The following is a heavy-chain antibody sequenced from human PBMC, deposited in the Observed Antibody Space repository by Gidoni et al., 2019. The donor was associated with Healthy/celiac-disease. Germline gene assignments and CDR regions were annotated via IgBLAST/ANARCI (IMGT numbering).Heavy chain of an antibody. CDR2: INPSGGST. V-gene: IGHV1-46*01. CDR3: ARGTVGATQPGY. CDR1: GYTFTSYY. D-gene: IGHD1-26*01. J-gene: IGHJ4*02. Sequence: QVQLVQSGAEVKKPGASVKVSCKASGYTFTSYYMPWVRQAPGQGLGWMGIINPSGGSTSYAQKFQGRVTMTRDTSTSTVYMELSSLRSEDTAVYYCARGTVGATQPGYWGQGTLVTVSS.